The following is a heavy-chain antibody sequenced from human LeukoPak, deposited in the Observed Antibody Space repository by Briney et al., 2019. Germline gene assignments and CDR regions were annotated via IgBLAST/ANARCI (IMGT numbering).Heavy chain of an antibody. CDR1: EFTFNNIP. D-gene: IGHD2-2*01. V-gene: IGHV3-23*01. CDR2: FSLGGGTT. J-gene: IGHJ5*01. CDR3: AKEPREYCSSTSCPNWFDS. Sequence: PGGPLSLSVPPPEFTFNNIPITWAGRPQGKGLEWSPAFSLGGGTTYYADSVKGRFTISRDNSENTLFLQMNSLRAEDTAVYYCAKEPREYCSSTSCPNWFDSWGQGTLVTVSS.